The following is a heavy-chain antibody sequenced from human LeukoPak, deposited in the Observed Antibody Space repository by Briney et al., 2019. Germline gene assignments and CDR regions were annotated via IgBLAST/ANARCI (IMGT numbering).Heavy chain of an antibody. V-gene: IGHV3-9*01. CDR2: ISWNSGSI. Sequence: GGSLRLSCAASGFTFDDYAMHWVRQAPGKGLEWVSGISWNSGSIVYADSVKGRFTISRDNAKNSLYLQMNSLRAEDTALYYCAKDSLDYGDYLGSFDYWGQGTLLTVSS. J-gene: IGHJ4*02. D-gene: IGHD4-17*01. CDR1: GFTFDDYA. CDR3: AKDSLDYGDYLGSFDY.